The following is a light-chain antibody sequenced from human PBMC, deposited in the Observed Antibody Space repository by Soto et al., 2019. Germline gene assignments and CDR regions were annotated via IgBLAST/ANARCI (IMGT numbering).Light chain of an antibody. V-gene: IGLV2-14*01. CDR2: EVS. CDR1: SSDVGGYNY. Sequence: QSVLTQSASMSGSPGQSITISCTGTSSDVGGYNYVSWYRQHPGKAPKLMIYEVSNRPSGVSNRFSGSKSGNTASLTISGLQAEDEADYYCTSYTSSSTVVFGGGTKLTVL. J-gene: IGLJ2*01. CDR3: TSYTSSSTVV.